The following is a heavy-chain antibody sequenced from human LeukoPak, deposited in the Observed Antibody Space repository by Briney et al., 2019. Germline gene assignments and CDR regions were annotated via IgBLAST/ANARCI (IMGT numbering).Heavy chain of an antibody. D-gene: IGHD2-2*01. V-gene: IGHV3-30*03. CDR3: ARGAVVVPLDY. CDR1: GFTFSDYS. Sequence: PGGSLRLSCAASGFTFSDYSMNWVRQAPGKGLEWVAVISYDGSDKYYADSVKGRFTISRDNSKNTLYLQMNSLRAEDTAVYYCARGAVVVPLDYWGQGILVTVSS. CDR2: ISYDGSDK. J-gene: IGHJ4*02.